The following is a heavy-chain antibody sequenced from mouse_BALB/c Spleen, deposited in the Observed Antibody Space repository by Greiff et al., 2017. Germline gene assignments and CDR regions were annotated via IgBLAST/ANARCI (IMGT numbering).Heavy chain of an antibody. J-gene: IGHJ4*01. CDR3: TIILTSYAMDY. CDR1: GYTFTSYY. Sequence: QVQLQQPGAELVKPGASVKLSCKASGYTFTSYYMYWVKQRPGQGLEWIGGINPSNGGTNFNEKFKSKATLTVDKSSSTAYMQLSSLTSEDSAVYYCTIILTSYAMDYWGQGTSVTVSS. V-gene: IGHV1S81*02. D-gene: IGHD1-1*01. CDR2: INPSNGGT.